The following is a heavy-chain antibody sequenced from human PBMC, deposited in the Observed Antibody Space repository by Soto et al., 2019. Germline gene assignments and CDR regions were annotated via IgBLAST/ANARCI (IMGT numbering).Heavy chain of an antibody. V-gene: IGHV3-23*01. D-gene: IGHD4-17*01. CDR1: GFTFSSYA. J-gene: IGHJ4*02. CDR3: AKVSLRPSMTTVTTPFYFDY. CDR2: ISGSGGNT. Sequence: GGSLRLSCAASGFTFSSYAMSWVRQAPGKGLEWVSAISGSGGNTYYADSVKGRFTISRDNSKNTLYLQMNSLRAEDTAVYYCAKVSLRPSMTTVTTPFYFDYWGQGTLVTVSS.